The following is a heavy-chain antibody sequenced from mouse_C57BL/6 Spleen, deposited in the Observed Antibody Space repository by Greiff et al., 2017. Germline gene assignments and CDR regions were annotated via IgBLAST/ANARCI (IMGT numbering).Heavy chain of an antibody. D-gene: IGHD4-1*02. CDR3: ARSSTGTAYAMDY. CDR2: ISSGGSYT. Sequence: EVKVVEPGGDLVKPGGSLKLSCAASGFTFSSYGMSWVRQTPDKRLEWVATISSGGSYTYYPDSVKGRFTISRDNAKNTLYLQMSSLKSEDTAMYYCARSSTGTAYAMDYWGQGTSVTVSS. V-gene: IGHV5-6*01. J-gene: IGHJ4*01. CDR1: GFTFSSYG.